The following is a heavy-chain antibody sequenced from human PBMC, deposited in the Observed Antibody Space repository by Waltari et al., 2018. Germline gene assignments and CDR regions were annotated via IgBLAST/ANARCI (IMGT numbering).Heavy chain of an antibody. Sequence: QVQLVESGGGVVQPGRSLRLSCAASGFTFSNYGIHWVRQAPGKGLGWVAVISNDGSNKYYADSVKGRFTISRDNSKNTLYLQMNSLRAEDTAVYYCAKDHHTYGLSAPAYWGQGTLVTVSS. CDR1: GFTFSNYG. V-gene: IGHV3-30*18. CDR2: ISNDGSNK. CDR3: AKDHHTYGLSAPAY. J-gene: IGHJ4*02. D-gene: IGHD5-18*01.